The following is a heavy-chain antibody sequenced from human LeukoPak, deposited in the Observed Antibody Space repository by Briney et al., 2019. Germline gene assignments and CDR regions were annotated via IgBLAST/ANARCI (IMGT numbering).Heavy chain of an antibody. CDR1: GFTVSNYA. J-gene: IGHJ6*02. Sequence: PGGSLRLSCAASGFTVSNYAMHWVRQAPGKGLEYVSAISSNGGSTYYANSVKGRFTISRDNSKNTLYLQMGSLGAEDMAVYYCARAQSYDSSGYYPLYYYGMDVWGQGTTVTVSS. CDR3: ARAQSYDSSGYYPLYYYGMDV. CDR2: ISSNGGST. D-gene: IGHD3-22*01. V-gene: IGHV3-64*01.